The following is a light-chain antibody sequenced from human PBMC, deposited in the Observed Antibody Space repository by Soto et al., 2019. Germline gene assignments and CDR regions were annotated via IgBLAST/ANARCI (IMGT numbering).Light chain of an antibody. J-gene: IGKJ5*01. Sequence: EIVLTQSPGTLSLSPGERATLSCRASQSVSSSYLAWYQQKPGQAPRLLIYGASSRSTGIPDRFSGSGSGTYFILTSSRLEPEDFAVYFCQQYGSSPITFGQGKRLEIK. CDR2: GAS. CDR1: QSVSSSY. V-gene: IGKV3-20*01. CDR3: QQYGSSPIT.